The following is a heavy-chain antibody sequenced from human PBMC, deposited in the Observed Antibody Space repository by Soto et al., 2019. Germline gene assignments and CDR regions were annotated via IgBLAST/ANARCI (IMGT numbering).Heavy chain of an antibody. Sequence: QVQLVQSGAEVKKPGSSVKVSCKASGGTFSSYPISWVRQAPGQGLEWMGRIIPILGIANDAQKFQGRVTITADKSTSTAYMELSSLRSEDTAVYYCARDDIVVVPAAKSLYYYYGMDVWGQGTTVTVSS. D-gene: IGHD2-2*01. V-gene: IGHV1-69*04. CDR1: GGTFSSYP. J-gene: IGHJ6*02. CDR2: IIPILGIA. CDR3: ARDDIVVVPAAKSLYYYYGMDV.